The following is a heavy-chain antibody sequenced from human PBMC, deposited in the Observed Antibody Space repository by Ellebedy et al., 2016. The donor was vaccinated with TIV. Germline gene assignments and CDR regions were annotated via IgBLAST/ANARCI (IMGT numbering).Heavy chain of an antibody. CDR2: IIPIFGTA. Sequence: SVQVSCXASGGNFSSYSISWVRQAPGQGLEWMGGIIPIFGTANYAQKFQGRVTITADKSTSTAYMELSSLRSEDTAVYYCARVYYYGSGDIWGQGTMVTVSS. D-gene: IGHD3-10*01. J-gene: IGHJ3*02. CDR3: ARVYYYGSGDI. V-gene: IGHV1-69*06. CDR1: GGNFSSYS.